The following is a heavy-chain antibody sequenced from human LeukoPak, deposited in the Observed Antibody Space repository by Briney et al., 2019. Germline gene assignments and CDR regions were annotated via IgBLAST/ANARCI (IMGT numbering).Heavy chain of an antibody. D-gene: IGHD3-9*01. CDR1: GGSINSYY. CDR3: ARHIGLRYDY. V-gene: IGHV4-59*08. Sequence: SETLSLTCTVSGGSINSYYWSWIRQPPGKGLEWIGYIYYSGSTNYNPSLKSRVTISVDTSKNQFSLKLSSVTAADTAVYYCARHIGLRYDYWGQGTLVTVSS. CDR2: IYYSGST. J-gene: IGHJ4*02.